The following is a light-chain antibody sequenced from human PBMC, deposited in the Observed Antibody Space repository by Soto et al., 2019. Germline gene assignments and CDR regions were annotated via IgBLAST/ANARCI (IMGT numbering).Light chain of an antibody. CDR2: GAS. J-gene: IGKJ1*01. CDR1: QSVSSTY. CDR3: QQYNDWPLT. Sequence: EIVLTQSPGTLSLSPGERATLSCRASQSVSSTYVAWYQQKSGQAPRLLIYGASSRATGIPDRFSGSGSGTEFTLTISSLQSEDFALYYCQQYNDWPLTFGQGTKVDIK. V-gene: IGKV3D-15*01.